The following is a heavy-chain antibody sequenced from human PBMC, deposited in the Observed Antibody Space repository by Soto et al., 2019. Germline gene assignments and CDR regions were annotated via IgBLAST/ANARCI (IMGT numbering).Heavy chain of an antibody. D-gene: IGHD1-26*01. CDR3: ASRCRKGGAFYI. CDR2: IYYSGST. V-gene: IGHV4-61*01. CDR1: GGSVSSGSYY. Sequence: QVQLQESGPGLVKPSETLSLTCTVSGGSVSSGSYYWSWIRQPPGKGLEWIGYIYYSGSTNYNPSLMGRGNISVNTSKNKFSLKLSSVTAAETAVYYCASRCRKGGAFYIWCQGTMVTVSS. J-gene: IGHJ3*02.